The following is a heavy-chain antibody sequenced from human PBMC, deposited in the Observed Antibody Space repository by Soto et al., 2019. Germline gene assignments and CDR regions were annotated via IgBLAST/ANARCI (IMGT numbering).Heavy chain of an antibody. J-gene: IGHJ4*02. CDR2: IYPGDSDT. V-gene: IGHV5-51*01. CDR3: ARVKLAGRGGFDY. D-gene: IGHD2-15*01. Sequence: GESLKISCKASGYSFSTYWIAWVRQRPGKGLDWMGIIYPGDSDTRYSPSFQGQVTISVDNSIDTAYLEWTTLRASDSAMYYCARVKLAGRGGFDYWGLGTLVTVSS. CDR1: GYSFSTYW.